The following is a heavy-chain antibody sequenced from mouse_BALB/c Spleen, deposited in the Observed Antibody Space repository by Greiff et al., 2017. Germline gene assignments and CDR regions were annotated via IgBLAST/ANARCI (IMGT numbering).Heavy chain of an antibody. V-gene: IGHV2-6-7*01. CDR2: IWGDGST. CDR1: GFSLTGYG. Sequence: VKLMESGPGLVAPSQSLSITCTVSGFSLTGYGVNWVRQPPGKGLEWLGMIWGDGSTDYNSALESRLSISKDNSKSQVFLKMNSLQTDDTARYYCARDPPAYYGNYWYFDVWGAGTTVTVSS. CDR3: ARDPPAYYGNYWYFDV. D-gene: IGHD2-10*01. J-gene: IGHJ1*01.